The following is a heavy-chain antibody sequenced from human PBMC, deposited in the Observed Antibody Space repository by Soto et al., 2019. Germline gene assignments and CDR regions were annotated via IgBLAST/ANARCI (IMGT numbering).Heavy chain of an antibody. J-gene: IGHJ6*02. V-gene: IGHV3-7*01. CDR2: IKQDGREK. Sequence: EVQLVESGGGLVQPGGSLRLSCVASGFSFRSYWMTWVRQAPGKGLEWVANIKQDGREKYYVDSVKGRFTFSRDNAKNSVYLQRTSLRVEDTAVYYCERAHPRNNYYAMDVWGQGTTVTVSS. CDR1: GFSFRSYW. CDR3: ERAHPRNNYYAMDV.